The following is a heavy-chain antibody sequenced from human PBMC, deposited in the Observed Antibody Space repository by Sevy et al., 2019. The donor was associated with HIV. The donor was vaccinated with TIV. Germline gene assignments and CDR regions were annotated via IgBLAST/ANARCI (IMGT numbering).Heavy chain of an antibody. D-gene: IGHD2-8*01. CDR3: AREGCTRPHDH. CDR1: GFNFNIYS. CDR2: LSFGCGRI. Sequence: GGSLRLSCVASGFNFNIYSMSWVRQAPGKGLEWVSTLSFGCGRINHADSVQGRFTMSRDDSKTTVYLEMNSLRAEDTAVDYCAREGCTRPHDHWGQGTLVTVSS. J-gene: IGHJ1*01. V-gene: IGHV3-23*01.